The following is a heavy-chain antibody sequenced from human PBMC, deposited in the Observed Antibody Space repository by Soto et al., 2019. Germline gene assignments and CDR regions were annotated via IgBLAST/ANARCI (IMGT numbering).Heavy chain of an antibody. J-gene: IGHJ3*01. Sequence: PSETLSLTCTVSGGSINSRDYYWGWIRQPPGKGLEWIGNIYYSGSTYYNPSLKSRVTVSVDTSKNQFSLRLSSVTAADTAVYYCPLEYCSSTACYEPFHFWGQGTMVTVSS. D-gene: IGHD2-2*01. CDR2: IYYSGST. V-gene: IGHV4-39*01. CDR3: PLEYCSSTACYEPFHF. CDR1: GGSINSRDYY.